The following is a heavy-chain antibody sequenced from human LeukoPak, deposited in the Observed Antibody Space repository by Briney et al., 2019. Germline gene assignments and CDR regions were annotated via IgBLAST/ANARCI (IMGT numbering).Heavy chain of an antibody. CDR3: ARGRGSSGYYYVKETPALYY. V-gene: IGHV4-34*01. D-gene: IGHD3-22*01. Sequence: TSETLSLTCAVYVGSFRGYYWSWIRQPPGKGLEWIGEISHRGSTNYNPSLEGRVHIPLDPSQNQFSPTLGSLTAADTAVYFCARGRGSSGYYYVKETPALYYWGQGTLVTVSS. J-gene: IGHJ4*02. CDR2: ISHRGST. CDR1: VGSFRGYY.